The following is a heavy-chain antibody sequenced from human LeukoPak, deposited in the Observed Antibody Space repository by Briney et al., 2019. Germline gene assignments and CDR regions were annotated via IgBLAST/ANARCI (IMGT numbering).Heavy chain of an antibody. Sequence: PSETLSLTCTVSGGSISSDYWSWIRQPPGKGLEWIGYIYYSGSTNYNPSLKSRVTISVDTSKNEFSLKLRFVTAADTAVYYCTRGVGAVGYWGQGTLVTVSS. D-gene: IGHD1-26*01. CDR2: IYYSGST. CDR3: TRGVGAVGY. V-gene: IGHV4-59*01. CDR1: GGSISSDY. J-gene: IGHJ4*02.